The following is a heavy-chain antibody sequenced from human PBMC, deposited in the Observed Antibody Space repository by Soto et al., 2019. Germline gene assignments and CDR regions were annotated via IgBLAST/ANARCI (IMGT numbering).Heavy chain of an antibody. J-gene: IGHJ4*02. CDR3: ARDPYCSGGRRSNFDY. V-gene: IGHV1-2*02. CDR2: INPNSGGT. Sequence: ASVKGSCKASGYTFTGYYMHWVRQAPGQGLEWMGWINPNSGGTNYAQKFQGRVTMTRDTSISTAYMELSRLRSDDTAVYYCARDPYCSGGRRSNFDYWGQGPLVTVSS. CDR1: GYTFTGYY. D-gene: IGHD2-15*01.